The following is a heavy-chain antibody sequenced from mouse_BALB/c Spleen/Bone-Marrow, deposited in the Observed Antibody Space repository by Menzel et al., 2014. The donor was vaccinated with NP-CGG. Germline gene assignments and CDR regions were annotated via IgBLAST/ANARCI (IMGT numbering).Heavy chain of an antibody. CDR3: ARGGYDYRGFAY. CDR2: ISYDGSN. D-gene: IGHD2-14*01. V-gene: IGHV3-6*02. Sequence: EVQLQQSGPGLVKPSQSLSLTCSVTGYSITRGYYWNWLRQFPGNKLEWMGYISYDGSNNYNPSLKNRISITRDTSKNQFFLKLNSVTTEDTATYYCARGGYDYRGFAYWGQGTLVTVSA. J-gene: IGHJ3*01. CDR1: GYSITRGYY.